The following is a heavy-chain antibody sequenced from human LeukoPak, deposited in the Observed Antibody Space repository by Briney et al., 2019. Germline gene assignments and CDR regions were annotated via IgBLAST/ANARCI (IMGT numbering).Heavy chain of an antibody. CDR1: GGSFSGYY. D-gene: IGHD3-22*01. V-gene: IGHV4-34*01. CDR2: INHSGST. Sequence: SETLSLTCAVYGGSFSGYYWSWIRQPPGKGLEWIGEINHSGSTNYNPSLKSRVTISVDTSKNQFSLKVRSVTAADAAVYYFSRVRYDRSGYYYDYWGQGTLVTVSS. CDR3: SRVRYDRSGYYYDY. J-gene: IGHJ4*02.